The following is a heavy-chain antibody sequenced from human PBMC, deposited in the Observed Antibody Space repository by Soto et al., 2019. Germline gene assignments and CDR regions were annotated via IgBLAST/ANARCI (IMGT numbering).Heavy chain of an antibody. V-gene: IGHV1-46*01. Sequence: EASVKVSCKASGYTFTSYYMHWVRQAPGQGLEWMGIINPSGGSTSYAQKFQGRVTMTRGTSTSTVYMELSSLRSEDTAVYYCARGPEYCSGGSCYPALVDWFDPWGQGTLVTVSS. J-gene: IGHJ5*02. CDR2: INPSGGST. CDR1: GYTFTSYY. CDR3: ARGPEYCSGGSCYPALVDWFDP. D-gene: IGHD2-15*01.